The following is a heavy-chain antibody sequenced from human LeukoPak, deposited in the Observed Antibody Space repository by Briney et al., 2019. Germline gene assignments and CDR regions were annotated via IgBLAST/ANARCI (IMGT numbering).Heavy chain of an antibody. J-gene: IGHJ6*02. V-gene: IGHV3-11*01. Sequence: GGSLRLSCAASGFTFSDYYMSWIRQAPGKGLEWVSYISSSGSTIYYADSVKGRFTISRDNAKNSLYLQMNSLRAEDTAVYYCARDRVSSSWYGSYYYYGMDVWGQGTTVTVSS. D-gene: IGHD6-13*01. CDR1: GFTFSDYY. CDR3: ARDRVSSSWYGSYYYYGMDV. CDR2: ISSSGSTI.